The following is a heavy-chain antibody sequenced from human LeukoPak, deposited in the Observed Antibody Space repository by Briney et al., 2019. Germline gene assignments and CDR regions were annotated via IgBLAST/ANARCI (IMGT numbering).Heavy chain of an antibody. V-gene: IGHV3-30*18. Sequence: PGGSLRLSCAASGFXFSTYGMHWVRQAPGKGLDWVAVISSDGSNRYYADSVKGRFTISRDNSKNTVHLQMNRLKTEDTAVYYCAKDLKSFGSSWYLGADYWGLGILVTVSS. J-gene: IGHJ4*02. CDR3: AKDLKSFGSSWYLGADY. CDR2: ISSDGSNR. D-gene: IGHD6-13*01. CDR1: GFXFSTYG.